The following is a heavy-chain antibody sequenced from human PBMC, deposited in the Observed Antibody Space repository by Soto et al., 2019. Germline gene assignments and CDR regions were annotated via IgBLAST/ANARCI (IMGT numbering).Heavy chain of an antibody. CDR1: GFTFIGYW. Sequence: PWGSLRLSCAASGFTFIGYWIRFFRQSPFKGLEWVSRIKSDGSGTTYADSVKGRFSISRDNAKNTVYLQMDSLRVEDTAVYYCGRNAIFVRGVPDEYWGQGTPVTVSS. D-gene: IGHD3-10*02. CDR2: IKSDGSGT. CDR3: GRNAIFVRGVPDEY. V-gene: IGHV3-74*03. J-gene: IGHJ4*02.